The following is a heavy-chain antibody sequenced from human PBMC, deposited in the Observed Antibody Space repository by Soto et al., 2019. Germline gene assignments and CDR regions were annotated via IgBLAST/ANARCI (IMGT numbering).Heavy chain of an antibody. CDR3: ARIPPITMVRGAPYYFDY. V-gene: IGHV1-69*13. D-gene: IGHD3-10*01. J-gene: IGHJ4*02. Sequence: ASVKVSCKASGGTFSSYAISWVRQAPGQGLEWMGGIIPIFGTANYAQKFQGRVTITADESTSTAYMELSSLRSEDTAVYYCARIPPITMVRGAPYYFDYWGQGTLVTVSS. CDR1: GGTFSSYA. CDR2: IIPIFGTA.